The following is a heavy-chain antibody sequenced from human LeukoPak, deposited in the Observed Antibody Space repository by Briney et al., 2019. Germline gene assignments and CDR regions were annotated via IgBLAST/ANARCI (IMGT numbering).Heavy chain of an antibody. CDR1: GGSISGSY. J-gene: IGHJ4*02. D-gene: IGHD2/OR15-2a*01. V-gene: IGHV4-59*08. CDR2: IYYSGST. CDR3: ARHGDYASTTYDFDY. Sequence: PSETLSLTCAVYGGSISGSYWSWIRQPPGKGLEWIGYIYYSGSTNYNPSLGSRVTISVDTSKNQFSLKLSSVTAADTAVYYCARHGDYASTTYDFDYWGQGTLVTVSS.